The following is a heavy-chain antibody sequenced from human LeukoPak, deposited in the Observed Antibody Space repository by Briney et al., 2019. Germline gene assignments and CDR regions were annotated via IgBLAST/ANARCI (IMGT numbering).Heavy chain of an antibody. Sequence: SETLSLTCNVSGGSISGYCWSWIRQPPGKGLEYIGNILYSGSTNYNPSLKSRVTISVDTSKNQFSLKLSSVTAADTAVYYCARQWGTAVRGASDYWGQGTLVTVSS. D-gene: IGHD3-10*01. V-gene: IGHV4-59*08. J-gene: IGHJ4*02. CDR2: ILYSGST. CDR3: ARQWGTAVRGASDY. CDR1: GGSISGYC.